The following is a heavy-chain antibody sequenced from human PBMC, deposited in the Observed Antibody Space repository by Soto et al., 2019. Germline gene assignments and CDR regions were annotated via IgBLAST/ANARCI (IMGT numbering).Heavy chain of an antibody. D-gene: IGHD5-12*01. CDR1: GYTFTTYD. CDR2: MNPNSGDT. J-gene: IGHJ4*02. Sequence: QVQLVQSGAEVKKPGASVKVSCKATGYTFTTYDINWVRQATGQGLEWMGWMNPNSGDTGYAQKSQGRVTMTRDTSITTASMELSTLTSEDTAVYYCVRGLEWLRNYWGQGTLVTVSS. CDR3: VRGLEWLRNY. V-gene: IGHV1-8*01.